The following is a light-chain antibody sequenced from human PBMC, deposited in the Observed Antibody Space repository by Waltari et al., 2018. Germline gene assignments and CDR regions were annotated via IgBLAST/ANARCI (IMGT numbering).Light chain of an antibody. Sequence: DIQMTQSPSSLSASVGDRVTITCRASPGISNYLSWYQQRPGKAPKRLISVASSLESGVPSRFSGSGAGTEFTLIITGLQSEDFATYVCLKYYSDTFTFGPGTELVVK. CDR1: PGISNY. CDR2: VAS. V-gene: IGKV1-17*01. CDR3: LKYYSDTFT. J-gene: IGKJ3*01.